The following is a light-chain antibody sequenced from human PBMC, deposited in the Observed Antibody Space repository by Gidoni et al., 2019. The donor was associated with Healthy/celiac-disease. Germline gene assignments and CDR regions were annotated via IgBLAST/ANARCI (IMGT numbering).Light chain of an antibody. CDR3: QAWDSSTVV. J-gene: IGLJ2*01. V-gene: IGLV3-1*01. CDR1: KLGDKY. Sequence: SYELSQPPRVYVSPGQTASITCSGDKLGDKYACWYQQKPGQSPVLVIYQDSKRPSGIPERFSGSNSGNTATLTISGTQAMDEADYYCQAWDSSTVVFGGGTKLTVL. CDR2: QDS.